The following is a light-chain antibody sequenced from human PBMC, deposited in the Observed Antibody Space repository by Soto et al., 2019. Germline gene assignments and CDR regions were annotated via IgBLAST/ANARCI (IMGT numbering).Light chain of an antibody. CDR2: EVS. CDR1: RSDVGTYNY. J-gene: IGLJ1*01. Sequence: QSVLTQPPSASGSPGQSVTISCTGTRSDVGTYNYVSWCQQHPGKAPKLIIYEVSKRPSGVPGRFSGSKSGNTASLTVSGLQAEDEADYYCSSYAGRNNFYVFGTGTKV. V-gene: IGLV2-8*01. CDR3: SSYAGRNNFYV.